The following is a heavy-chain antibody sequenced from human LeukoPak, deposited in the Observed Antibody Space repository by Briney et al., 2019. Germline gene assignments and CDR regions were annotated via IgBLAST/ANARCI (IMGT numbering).Heavy chain of an antibody. CDR3: ARAYSSGWYKVFGAFDI. J-gene: IGHJ3*02. CDR1: GFTFSSYW. V-gene: IGHV3-7*01. Sequence: GGSLRLSCAASGFTFSSYWMSWVRQAPGKGLEWVANIKQDGSEKYYVDSVKGRFTISRDNAKNSLYLQMNSLRAEDTAAYYCARAYSSGWYKVFGAFDIWGQGTMVTVSS. CDR2: IKQDGSEK. D-gene: IGHD6-19*01.